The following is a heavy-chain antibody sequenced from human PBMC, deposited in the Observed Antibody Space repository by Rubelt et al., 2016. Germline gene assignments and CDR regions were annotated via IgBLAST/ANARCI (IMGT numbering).Heavy chain of an antibody. Sequence: QITLKESGPTLVKPTQTLTLTCTFSGFSLSTSGVGVGWIRQPPGQALEWLALIYWDDDKHYSPSLKSRLTITQHTSHNHALLPMTNRDPVDKATSDCAHRRGDYCSSTSGYPPEAGYFDYWGQGTLVTVSS. V-gene: IGHV2-5*02. CDR1: GFSLSTSGVG. J-gene: IGHJ4*02. CDR2: IYWDDDK. D-gene: IGHD2-2*01. CDR3: AHRRGDYCSSTSGYPPEAGYFDY.